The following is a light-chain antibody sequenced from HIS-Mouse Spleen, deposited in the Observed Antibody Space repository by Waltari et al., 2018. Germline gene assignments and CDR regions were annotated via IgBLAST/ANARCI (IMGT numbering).Light chain of an antibody. V-gene: IGLV2-11*01. CDR1: SSDVGGSNY. Sequence: QSALTQPRSVSGSPGQSVTIPCTGTSSDVGGSNYVPWYQQHPRKAPKLIIYDVSKRPSGVPDRFSGSKSGNTASLTISGLQAEDEADYYCCSYAGSYTWVFGGGTKLTVL. CDR2: DVS. J-gene: IGLJ3*02. CDR3: CSYAGSYTWV.